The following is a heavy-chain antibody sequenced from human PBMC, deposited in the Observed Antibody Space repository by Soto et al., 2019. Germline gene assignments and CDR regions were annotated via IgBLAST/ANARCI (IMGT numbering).Heavy chain of an antibody. V-gene: IGHV1-8*01. CDR2: MNLNSGNT. CDR1: GYTYISYS. Sequence: ASVKVSCKASGYTYISYSMHWVRQAPGQRLEWMGWMNLNSGNTEYSQKFQGRVTMTRNTSISTAYMELSSLRSEDTAVYYCAGSVYDSSGYYHDAFDIWGQGTMVTVSS. J-gene: IGHJ3*02. CDR3: AGSVYDSSGYYHDAFDI. D-gene: IGHD3-22*01.